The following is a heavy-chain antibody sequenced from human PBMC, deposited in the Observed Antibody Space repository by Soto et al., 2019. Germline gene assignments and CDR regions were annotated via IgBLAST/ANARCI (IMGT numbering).Heavy chain of an antibody. CDR3: AKRSSSSTFDY. Sequence: EVQLLESGGGLVQPGESLRLSCAASGFTFSSYAMSWVRQAPGKGLEWVSVISGSDDSTYYADSVKGRFTISRDNSTTPLYLQMNSLRAEDTAVYYCAKRSSSSTFDYWGQGTLVTVSS. CDR1: GFTFSSYA. D-gene: IGHD6-6*01. J-gene: IGHJ4*02. V-gene: IGHV3-23*01. CDR2: ISGSDDST.